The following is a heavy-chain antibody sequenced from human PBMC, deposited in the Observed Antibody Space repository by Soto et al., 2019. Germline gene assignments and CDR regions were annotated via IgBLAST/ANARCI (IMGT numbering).Heavy chain of an antibody. CDR3: ARKFITEDALDI. CDR1: GFTFSSYS. D-gene: IGHD3-22*01. V-gene: IGHV3-21*01. J-gene: IGHJ3*02. Sequence: EVQLVESGGGLVKPGGSLRLSCAASGFTFSSYSMNWVRQAPGKGLEWVSSISSSSSYIYYADSVKGRFTISRDNAKNSLYLQMNSLRAEDTAVYYCARKFITEDALDIWGQGTMVTVSS. CDR2: ISSSSSYI.